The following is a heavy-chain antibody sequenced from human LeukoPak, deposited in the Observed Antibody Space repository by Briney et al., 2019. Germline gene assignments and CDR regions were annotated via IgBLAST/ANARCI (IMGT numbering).Heavy chain of an antibody. J-gene: IGHJ5*02. V-gene: IGHV4-39*07. Sequence: SETPSLTCTVSRGSISSSSYYWGWIRHPPGKGLEWIGSIYYSGSTYYNPSLKSRVTISVDTSKNQFSLKLSSVTAADTAVYYCATSGSYSRNNWFDPWGQGTLVTVYS. CDR2: IYYSGST. D-gene: IGHD1-26*01. CDR3: ATSGSYSRNNWFDP. CDR1: RGSISSSSYY.